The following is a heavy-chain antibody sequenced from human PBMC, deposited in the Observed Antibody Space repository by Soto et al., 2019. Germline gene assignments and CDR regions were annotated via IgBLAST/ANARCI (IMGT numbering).Heavy chain of an antibody. D-gene: IGHD5-12*01. Sequence: QVQLQESGPGLVKPPQTLSLTCTVSGGSISSSGYYWSWIRQHPGKGLEWIGYIYDSGSTYYNPSRKTRVTXSXXXSXNQCSLKLSSVTAADTAVYYCAREEGGGYDHRWFDPWGQGTLVTVSS. CDR3: AREEGGGYDHRWFDP. CDR1: GGSISSSGYY. CDR2: IYDSGST. V-gene: IGHV4-31*03. J-gene: IGHJ5*02.